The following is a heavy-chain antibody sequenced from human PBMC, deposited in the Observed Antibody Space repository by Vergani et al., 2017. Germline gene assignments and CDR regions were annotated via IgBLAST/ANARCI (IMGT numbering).Heavy chain of an antibody. CDR3: AIVPITMVRGVINYYYYYMDV. CDR2: INHSGST. D-gene: IGHD3-10*01. J-gene: IGHJ6*03. CDR1: GGSFSGYY. V-gene: IGHV4-34*01. Sequence: QVQLQQWGAGLLKPSETLSLTCAVYGGSFSGYYWSWIRQPPGKGLEWIGEINHSGSTNYNPSLKSRVTISVDTSKNQFSLKLSSVTAADTAVYYCAIVPITMVRGVINYYYYYMDVWGKGTTVTVSS.